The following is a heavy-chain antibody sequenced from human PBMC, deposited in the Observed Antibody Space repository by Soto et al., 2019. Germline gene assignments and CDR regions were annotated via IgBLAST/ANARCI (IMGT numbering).Heavy chain of an antibody. D-gene: IGHD3-22*01. CDR3: ARLYYYDSSGYRRPFDY. J-gene: IGHJ4*02. Sequence: SGPTLVNPTQTLTLTCTLSGFSLSSSGVGVGWIRQPPGKALEWLTLVFWDNDKRYNPSLKSRLTITKDTSKNQVVLTMTNMDPVDTATYYCARLYYYDSSGYRRPFDYWGQGALVTVSS. CDR2: VFWDNDK. CDR1: GFSLSSSGVG. V-gene: IGHV2-5*02.